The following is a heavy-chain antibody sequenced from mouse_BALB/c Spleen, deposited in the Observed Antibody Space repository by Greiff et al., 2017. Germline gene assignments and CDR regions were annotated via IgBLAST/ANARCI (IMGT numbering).Heavy chain of an antibody. J-gene: IGHJ3*01. CDR1: GFTFSSYA. D-gene: IGHD2-4*01. Sequence: EVKLMESGGGLVKPGGSLKLSCAASGFTFSSYAMSWVRQTPEKRLEWVASISSGGSTYYPDSVKGRFTISRDNARNILYLQMSSLRSEDTAMYYCARVGDYEAWFAYWGQGTLVTVSA. CDR2: ISSGGST. CDR3: ARVGDYEAWFAY. V-gene: IGHV5-6-5*01.